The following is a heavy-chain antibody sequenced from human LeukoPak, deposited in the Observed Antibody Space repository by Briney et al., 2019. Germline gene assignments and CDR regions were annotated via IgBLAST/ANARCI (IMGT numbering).Heavy chain of an antibody. V-gene: IGHV3-21*01. CDR2: ISTSSSYI. J-gene: IGHJ6*03. Sequence: GGSLRLSCAASGFTFSSYSMNWVRQAPGKGLEWVSFISTSSSYIHNADSVKGRFTISRDNAENSLYLQMNSLRAEDTAVYYCAKAIVVGSYYYYYMDVRGKGTTVTVSS. CDR1: GFTFSSYS. CDR3: AKAIVVGSYYYYYMDV. D-gene: IGHD2-2*01.